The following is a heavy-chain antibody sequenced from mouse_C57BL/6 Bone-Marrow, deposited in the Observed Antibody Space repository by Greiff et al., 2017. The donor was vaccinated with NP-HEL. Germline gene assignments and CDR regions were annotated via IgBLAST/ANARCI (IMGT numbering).Heavy chain of an antibody. J-gene: IGHJ1*03. D-gene: IGHD1-2*01. CDR3: TRGPHYHWYFDV. CDR1: GYTFTSYW. Sequence: EVQLQQSGTVLARPGASVKMSCKTSGYTFTSYWMHWVKQRPGQGLEWIGAIYPGNSDTSYNQKFKGKAKLTAVTSASTAYMELSSLTNEDSAVYYCTRGPHYHWYFDVWGTGTTVTVSS. V-gene: IGHV1-5*01. CDR2: IYPGNSDT.